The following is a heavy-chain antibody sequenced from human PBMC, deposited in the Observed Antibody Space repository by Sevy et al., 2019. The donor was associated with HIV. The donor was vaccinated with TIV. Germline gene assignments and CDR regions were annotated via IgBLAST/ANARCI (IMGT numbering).Heavy chain of an antibody. D-gene: IGHD2-21*02. V-gene: IGHV3-30*09. CDR3: ARVGVSYCTDDCYHRFDY. J-gene: IGHJ4*02. CDR2: ISYDGRNK. Sequence: GESLKISCSASGFTFSSYALLWVRQAPGKGLEWVSLISYDGRNKYSSDSVKGRLAISRDESKTTLFLTMESLRTEDTAIYYCARVGVSYCTDDCYHRFDYWGRGTLVTVSS. CDR1: GFTFSSYA.